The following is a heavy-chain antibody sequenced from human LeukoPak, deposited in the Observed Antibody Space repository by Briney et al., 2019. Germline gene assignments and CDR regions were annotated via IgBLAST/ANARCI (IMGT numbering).Heavy chain of an antibody. D-gene: IGHD3-10*01. Sequence: PGRSLRLSCAASGFTFSSYGMHWVRQAPGKGLEWVAVIWYDGSNKYYADSVKGRFTISRDNSKNTLYLQMNSLRAEDTAVYYCARDYYGSGSYHTWFDPWGQGTLVTVSS. CDR1: GFTFSSYG. J-gene: IGHJ5*02. V-gene: IGHV3-33*01. CDR2: IWYDGSNK. CDR3: ARDYYGSGSYHTWFDP.